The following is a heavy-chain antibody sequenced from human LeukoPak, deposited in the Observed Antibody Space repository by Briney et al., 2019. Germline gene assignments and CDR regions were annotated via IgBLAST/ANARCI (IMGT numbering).Heavy chain of an antibody. D-gene: IGHD6-19*01. CDR2: INPNTGNP. Sequence: ASVKVFCKTSGYTFINYAMNWVRQAPGQGLEWMGWINPNTGNPTYAQGFTGRFVFSLDTSVSTAYLQISSLKAEDTAVYYCARSRSDWYVNTAGHWGQGTLVTVSS. J-gene: IGHJ4*02. CDR3: ARSRSDWYVNTAGH. V-gene: IGHV7-4-1*02. CDR1: GYTFINYA.